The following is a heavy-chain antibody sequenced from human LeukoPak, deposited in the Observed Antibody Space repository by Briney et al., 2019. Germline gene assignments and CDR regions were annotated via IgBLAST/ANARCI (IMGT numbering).Heavy chain of an antibody. CDR1: GLTFSNAW. CDR2: IKSKTDGGTT. J-gene: IGHJ3*02. V-gene: IGHV3-15*01. D-gene: IGHD3-22*01. CDR3: TTGSGYYYVAFDI. Sequence: PGGSLRLSCAASGLTFSNAWMSWVRQAPGKGLEWVGRIKSKTDGGTTDNAAAVKGRFTISRDDSKNTLYLQMNSLQTEDTAVYYCTTGSGYYYVAFDIWGQGTMVTVSS.